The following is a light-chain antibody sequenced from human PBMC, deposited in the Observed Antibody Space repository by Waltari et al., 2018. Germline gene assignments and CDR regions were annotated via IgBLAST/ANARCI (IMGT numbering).Light chain of an antibody. Sequence: EIVLTRSPGTLSLSPGVRDTPSCRASQSISSSYLAWYQQKLGQAPRLFIYGASTRATGIPDRFSGSGSGTDFTLTISRLEPEDFAVYYCQYYSTSPPYTFGQGTKLEIK. CDR3: QYYSTSPPYT. CDR1: QSISSSY. CDR2: GAS. J-gene: IGKJ2*01. V-gene: IGKV3-20*01.